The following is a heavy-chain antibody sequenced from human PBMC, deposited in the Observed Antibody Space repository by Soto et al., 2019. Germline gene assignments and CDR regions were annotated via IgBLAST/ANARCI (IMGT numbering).Heavy chain of an antibody. CDR1: GGSFSGYY. V-gene: IGHV4-34*01. D-gene: IGHD1-1*01. Sequence: SETLSLTCAVYGGSFSGYYWSWIRQPPGKGLEWIGEINHSGSTNYNPSLKSRVTISVDTSKNQFSLKLSSVTAADTAVYYCARVRTTNWFDPWGQGTLVTVSS. CDR2: INHSGST. CDR3: ARVRTTNWFDP. J-gene: IGHJ5*02.